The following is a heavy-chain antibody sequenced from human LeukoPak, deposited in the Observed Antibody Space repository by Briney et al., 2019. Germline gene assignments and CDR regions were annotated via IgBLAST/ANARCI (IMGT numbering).Heavy chain of an antibody. CDR3: ARSTMVNTATGWFDP. CDR1: SGSIISYY. J-gene: IGHJ5*02. D-gene: IGHD4/OR15-4a*01. V-gene: IGHV4-59*12. CDR2: ICGSGST. Sequence: SEPLSLPCPASSGSIISYYWSWIRHPPGKGLEWIGDICGSGSTNFNPSLKSRVTMSVDTSKNQISLKLSFVTAADTAMYYCARSTMVNTATGWFDPWGQGTLVTVSS.